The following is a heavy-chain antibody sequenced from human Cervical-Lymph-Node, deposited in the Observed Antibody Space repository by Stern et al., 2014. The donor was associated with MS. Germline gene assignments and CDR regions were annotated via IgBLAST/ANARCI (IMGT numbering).Heavy chain of an antibody. J-gene: IGHJ4*02. CDR2: IYPGDSDA. CDR1: GYSFTTNW. CDR3: ARGMTMVY. D-gene: IGHD4/OR15-4a*01. Sequence: VQLVQSGAEVKKSGESLKISCKGSGYSFTTNWIAWVRQMPGKGLEWMGGIYPGDSDATYSPSFRAQVTISVDKSTSTAYLQWATLKASDTAIYYCARGMTMVYWGQGTLVTVSS. V-gene: IGHV5-51*01.